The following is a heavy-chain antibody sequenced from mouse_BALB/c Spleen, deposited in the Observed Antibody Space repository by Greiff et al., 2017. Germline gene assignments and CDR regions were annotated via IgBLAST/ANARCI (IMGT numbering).Heavy chain of an antibody. Sequence: QVQLQQSGAELVKPGAPVKLSCKASGYTFTSYWMNWVKQRPGRGLEWIGRIDPSDSETHYNQKFKDKATLTVDKSSSTAYIQLSSLTSEDSAVYYCARSAMDYWGQGTSVTVSS. J-gene: IGHJ4*01. CDR1: GYTFTSYW. CDR3: ARSAMDY. CDR2: IDPSDSET. V-gene: IGHV1-69*02.